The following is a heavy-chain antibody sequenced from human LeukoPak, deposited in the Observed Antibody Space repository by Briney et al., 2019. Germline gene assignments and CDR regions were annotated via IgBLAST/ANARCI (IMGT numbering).Heavy chain of an antibody. D-gene: IGHD4-17*01. Sequence: PSETLSLTCTASGGPISSYYWSWIRQPPGKGLEWIGYIYYSGSTNYNPSLKSRVTISVDTSKDQFSLKLSSVTAADTAVYYCAREGGDYGGNSGWFDPWGQGTLVTVSS. J-gene: IGHJ5*02. CDR2: IYYSGST. V-gene: IGHV4-59*01. CDR3: AREGGDYGGNSGWFDP. CDR1: GGPISSYY.